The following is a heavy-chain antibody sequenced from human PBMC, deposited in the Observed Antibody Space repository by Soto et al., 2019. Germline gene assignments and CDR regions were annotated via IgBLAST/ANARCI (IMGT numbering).Heavy chain of an antibody. D-gene: IGHD3-3*01. V-gene: IGHV4-59*01. Sequence: SETLSLTCTVSGGSISSYYWSWIRQPPGKGLEWIGYIYYSGSTNYNPSLKSRVTISVDTSKNQFSLKLSSVTAADTAVYCCARGIFEIYYYYGMDVWGQGTTVTVSS. J-gene: IGHJ6*02. CDR1: GGSISSYY. CDR3: ARGIFEIYYYYGMDV. CDR2: IYYSGST.